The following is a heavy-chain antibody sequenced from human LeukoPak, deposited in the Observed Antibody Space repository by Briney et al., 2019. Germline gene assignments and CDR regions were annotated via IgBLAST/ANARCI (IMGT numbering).Heavy chain of an antibody. CDR2: ITISSSTI. CDR3: AKLGPMVRGDLFDY. CDR1: GFTFSSYS. J-gene: IGHJ4*02. Sequence: GGSLRLSCAASGFTFSSYSMNWVRQAPGKGLEWVSYITISSSTIYYADSVKGRFTISRDNSKNTLYLQMNSLRADDTAVYYCAKLGPMVRGDLFDYWGQGTLVTVSS. V-gene: IGHV3-48*01. D-gene: IGHD3-10*01.